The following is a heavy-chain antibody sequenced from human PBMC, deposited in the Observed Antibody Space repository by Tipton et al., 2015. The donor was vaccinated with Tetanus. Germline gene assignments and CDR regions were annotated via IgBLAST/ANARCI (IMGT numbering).Heavy chain of an antibody. CDR1: GASFSSGDYY. CDR2: VYSTATT. CDR3: ARGEAYGDYPAMYFFDN. D-gene: IGHD4-17*01. V-gene: IGHV4-30-4*01. J-gene: IGHJ4*02. Sequence: TLSLTCTVSGASFSSGDYYWSWIRRPPGKGPEWIGYVYSTATTYYNPSLKSRVTISVDTSKNQFSLKLTSVTAADTAVYYCARGEAYGDYPAMYFFDNWGQGTQVIVSA.